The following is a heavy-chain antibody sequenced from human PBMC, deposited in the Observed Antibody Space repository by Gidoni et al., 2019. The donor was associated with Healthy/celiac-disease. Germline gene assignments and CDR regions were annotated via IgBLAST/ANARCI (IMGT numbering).Heavy chain of an antibody. J-gene: IGHJ4*02. CDR1: GFTFSSYA. CDR3: ADCSGGSCYSYFDY. CDR2: ISGSGGST. Sequence: EVQLLESGGGLVQPGGSLRLSCAASGFTFSSYAMSWVRQAPGKGLEWVSAISGSGGSTYYADSVKGRFTISRDNSKNTLYLQMNSLRDEDTAVYYCADCSGGSCYSYFDYWGQGTLVTVSS. D-gene: IGHD2-15*01. V-gene: IGHV3-23*01.